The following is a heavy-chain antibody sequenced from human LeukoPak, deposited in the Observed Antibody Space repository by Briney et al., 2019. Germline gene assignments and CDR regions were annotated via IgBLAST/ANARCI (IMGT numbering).Heavy chain of an antibody. CDR1: GFTFSSYG. D-gene: IGHD4-17*01. CDR3: AKDNYGDYNYYYYGMDV. J-gene: IGHJ6*02. CDR2: ISYDGSNK. Sequence: GGSLRLSCAASGFTFSSYGMHWVRQAPGKGLEWAAVISYDGSNKYYADSVKGRFTISRDNSKNTLYLQMNSLRAEDTAVYYCAKDNYGDYNYYYYGMDVWGQGTTVTVSS. V-gene: IGHV3-30*18.